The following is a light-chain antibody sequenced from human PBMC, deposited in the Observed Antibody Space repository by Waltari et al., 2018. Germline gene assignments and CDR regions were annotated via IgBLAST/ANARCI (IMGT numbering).Light chain of an antibody. CDR2: DVS. CDR1: SSDIGGYNY. V-gene: IGLV2-14*03. Sequence: QSALTQPASVSGSPGQSITISSTGTSSDIGGYNYVSSYQQVPGKAPKLIIYDVSNRPSGVSSRFSGSKSGNTASLTISGLQAEDEANYYCSSYIDSSTLELFGGGTSLTVL. J-gene: IGLJ2*01. CDR3: SSYIDSSTLEL.